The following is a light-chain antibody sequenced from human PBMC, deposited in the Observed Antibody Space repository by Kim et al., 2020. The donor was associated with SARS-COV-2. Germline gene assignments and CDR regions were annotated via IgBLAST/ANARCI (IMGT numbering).Light chain of an antibody. CDR2: DTS. V-gene: IGLV7-46*01. Sequence: PGGTVTLTGASTTGAVTSGHYPYWFQQKPGQAPRTLMYDTSTKHSWTPARFSGSLLGGKAALTLSGAQPEDEAEYYCLLSHSGGWVFGGGTQLTVL. J-gene: IGLJ2*01. CDR3: LLSHSGGWV. CDR1: TGAVTSGHY.